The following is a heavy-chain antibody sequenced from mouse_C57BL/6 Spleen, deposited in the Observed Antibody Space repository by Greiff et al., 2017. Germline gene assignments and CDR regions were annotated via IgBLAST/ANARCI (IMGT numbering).Heavy chain of an antibody. D-gene: IGHD3-2*02. CDR1: GFTFSSYA. V-gene: IGHV5-4*01. CDR2: ISDGGSYT. Sequence: EVQRVESGGGLVKPGGSLKLSCAASGFTFSSYAMSWVRQTPEKRLEWVATISDGGSYTYYPDNVKGRFTISRDNAKNNLYLQMSHLKSEDTAMYYCARATQAKYFDYWGQGTTLTVSS. CDR3: ARATQAKYFDY. J-gene: IGHJ2*01.